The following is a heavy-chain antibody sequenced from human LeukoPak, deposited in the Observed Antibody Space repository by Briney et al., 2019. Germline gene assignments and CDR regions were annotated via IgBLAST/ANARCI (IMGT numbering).Heavy chain of an antibody. D-gene: IGHD3-3*01. Sequence: GGSLRLSCAASGFTFSSYAMSGVRQARGKGLEGVSAISGSGGSTYYADSVKGGFTISRDNSKNTLYLQMNSLRAEDTAVYYCAKDLSIFGVANYWGQGTLVTVSS. CDR2: ISGSGGST. CDR1: GFTFSSYA. J-gene: IGHJ4*02. V-gene: IGHV3-23*01. CDR3: AKDLSIFGVANY.